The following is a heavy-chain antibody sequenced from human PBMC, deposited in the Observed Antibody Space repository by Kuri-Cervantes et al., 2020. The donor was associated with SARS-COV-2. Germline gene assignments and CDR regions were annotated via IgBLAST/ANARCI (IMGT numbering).Heavy chain of an antibody. V-gene: IGHV3-33*08. J-gene: IGHJ6*02. CDR1: GFTFSSYG. CDR2: IWYDGSNK. CDR3: ARVGVVPAAINYGMDV. Sequence: GESLKISCAASGFTFSSYGMHWVRQAPGKGLEWVAVIWYDGSNKYYADSVKGRFTISRDNSKNTVYLQMNSLRDEDTAVYYCARVGVVPAAINYGMDVWGQGTTVTVSS. D-gene: IGHD2-2*01.